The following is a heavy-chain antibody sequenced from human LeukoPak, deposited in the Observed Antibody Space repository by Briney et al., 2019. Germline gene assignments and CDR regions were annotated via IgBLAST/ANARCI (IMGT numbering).Heavy chain of an antibody. CDR3: VKSPSRVRENVFDI. V-gene: IGHV4-39*07. Sequence: SETLSLTCTVSGGSMSSSSYYWGWIRQPPGKGLEWVGSIYYSGSTYQNPSLKSRVTISVDTSKNQFSLKLSSVTAADTAVYYCVKSPSRVRENVFDIWGQGTMVTVSS. J-gene: IGHJ3*02. CDR2: IYYSGST. D-gene: IGHD3-10*01. CDR1: GGSMSSSSYY.